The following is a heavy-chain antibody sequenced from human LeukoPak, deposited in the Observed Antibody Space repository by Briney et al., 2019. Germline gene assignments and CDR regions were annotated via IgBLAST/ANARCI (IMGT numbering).Heavy chain of an antibody. Sequence: GGSLRLSCAASGFTVSSNYMSWVRQAPGKGLEWVSVIYSGGSTYYADSVKGRSTISRDNSKNTLYLQMNSLRAEDTAVYYCARDIRKYYYDSSGYYRSDAFDIWGQGTMVTVTS. CDR1: GFTVSSNY. V-gene: IGHV3-53*01. D-gene: IGHD3-22*01. J-gene: IGHJ3*02. CDR3: ARDIRKYYYDSSGYYRSDAFDI. CDR2: IYSGGST.